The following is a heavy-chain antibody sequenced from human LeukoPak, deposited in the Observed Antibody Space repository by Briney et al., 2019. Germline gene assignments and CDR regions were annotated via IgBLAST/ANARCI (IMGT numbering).Heavy chain of an antibody. D-gene: IGHD3-10*01. CDR1: GYTFTNYW. V-gene: IGHV5-51*01. CDR3: AASTYGSGAYVGFDS. CDR2: MYPGDSDT. Sequence: GESLQISCRAAGYTFTNYWIGWVRPMPGKGLEWMGIMYPGDSDTRYSPSFQGQVTLSADKSISTAYLQWSSLKASDTAMYYCAASTYGSGAYVGFDSWGQGTLVTVSS. J-gene: IGHJ4*02.